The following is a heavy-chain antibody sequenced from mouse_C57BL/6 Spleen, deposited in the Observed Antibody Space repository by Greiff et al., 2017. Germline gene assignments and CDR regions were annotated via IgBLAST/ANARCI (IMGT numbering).Heavy chain of an antibody. D-gene: IGHD1-1*01. J-gene: IGHJ2*01. CDR3: GVRYGSSPYFDY. CDR1: GYTFTSYW. Sequence: QVQLQQPGAELVKPGASVKLSCKASGYTFTSYWMHWVKQRPGQGLEWIGMIHPKSGSTNYNEKFKSKATLTVDKSSSTAYMQRSSLTSEDSAVYYCGVRYGSSPYFDYWGQGTTLTVSS. CDR2: IHPKSGST. V-gene: IGHV1-64*01.